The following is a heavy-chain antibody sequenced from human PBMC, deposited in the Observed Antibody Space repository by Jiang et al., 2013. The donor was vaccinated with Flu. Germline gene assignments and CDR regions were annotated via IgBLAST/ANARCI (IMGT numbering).Heavy chain of an antibody. V-gene: IGHV1-69*01. D-gene: IGHD3-10*01. CDR2: IIPIFGSP. CDR3: ATEGRYGSGSYYNGFDN. CDR1: GGTFRSYA. J-gene: IGHJ4*02. Sequence: PGASVKVSCKASGGTFRSYAISWVRQAPGHGLEWMGDIIPIFGSPRYAQRFQGRVTITADESTGTADMELGSLRSEDTAVYYCATEGRYGSGSYYNGFDNWGQGTLVTVSS.